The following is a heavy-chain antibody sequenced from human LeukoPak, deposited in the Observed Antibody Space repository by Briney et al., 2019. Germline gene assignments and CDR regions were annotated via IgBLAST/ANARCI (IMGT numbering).Heavy chain of an antibody. Sequence: PGGSLRLFCAASGFTFSSYAMHWVRQAPGKGLEWVAVISYDGSNKYYADSVKGRFTISRDNSKNTLYLQMNSLRAEDTAVYYCARDLGEASYYYDSTPGGWFDPWGQGTLVTVSS. CDR1: GFTFSSYA. CDR2: ISYDGSNK. CDR3: ARDLGEASYYYDSTPGGWFDP. V-gene: IGHV3-30-3*01. D-gene: IGHD3-22*01. J-gene: IGHJ5*02.